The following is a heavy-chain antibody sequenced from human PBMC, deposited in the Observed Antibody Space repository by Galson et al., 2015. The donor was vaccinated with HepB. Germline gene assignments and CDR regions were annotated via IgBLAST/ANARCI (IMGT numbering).Heavy chain of an antibody. Sequence: SLRLSCAASGFTFSRYSMNWVRQAPGKGLEWVSYISSSSSTIYYADSVKGRFTISRDNAKNSLYLQMNSLRAEDTAVYYCARDLPGYSSGWYAFDYWGQGTLVTVSS. CDR2: ISSSSSTI. V-gene: IGHV3-48*04. CDR1: GFTFSRYS. D-gene: IGHD6-19*01. J-gene: IGHJ4*02. CDR3: ARDLPGYSSGWYAFDY.